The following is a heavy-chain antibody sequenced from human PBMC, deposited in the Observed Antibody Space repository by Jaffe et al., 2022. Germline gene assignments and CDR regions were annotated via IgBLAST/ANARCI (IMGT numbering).Heavy chain of an antibody. CDR2: INHSGST. V-gene: IGHV4-34*01. J-gene: IGHJ4*02. CDR3: ARGPRGYSGYDSQHNDY. CDR1: GGSFSGYY. Sequence: QVQLQQWGAGLLKPSETLSLTCAVYGGSFSGYYWSWIRQPPGKGLEWIGEINHSGSTNYNPSLKSRVTISVDTSKNQFSLKLSSVTAADTAVYYCARGPRGYSGYDSQHNDYWGQGTLVTVSS. D-gene: IGHD5-12*01.